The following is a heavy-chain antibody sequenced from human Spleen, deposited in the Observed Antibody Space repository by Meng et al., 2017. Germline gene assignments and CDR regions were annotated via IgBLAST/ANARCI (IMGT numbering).Heavy chain of an antibody. CDR2: ISWDGGST. Sequence: GESLKISCAASGFTFDDYAMHWVRQAPGKGLEWVSLISWDGGSTYYADSVKGRFTISRDNSKNSLYLQMNSLRAEDTALYYRAKASPGADCSSTSCYGGAEPRPLYYYYYGMDVWGQGTTVTVSS. CDR3: AKASPGADCSSTSCYGGAEPRPLYYYYYGMDV. D-gene: IGHD2-2*01. CDR1: GFTFDDYA. J-gene: IGHJ6*02. V-gene: IGHV3-43D*04.